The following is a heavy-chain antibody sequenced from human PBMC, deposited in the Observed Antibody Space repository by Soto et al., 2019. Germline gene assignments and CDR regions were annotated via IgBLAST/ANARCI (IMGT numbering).Heavy chain of an antibody. CDR1: GYTFTSYG. D-gene: IGHD1-1*01. CDR2: ISAYNGNT. CDR3: PRITSIWYDPVIRMHV. V-gene: IGHV1-18*01. Sequence: QVQLVQSGAEVKKPGASVKVSCKASGYTFTSYGISWVRQAPGQGLEWMGWISAYNGNTNYAQKLQSRVTMTTDTSSIRAYKEQRSLRSDHTALHYCPRITSIWYDPVIRMHVRGQLTTVSVSS. J-gene: IGHJ6*02.